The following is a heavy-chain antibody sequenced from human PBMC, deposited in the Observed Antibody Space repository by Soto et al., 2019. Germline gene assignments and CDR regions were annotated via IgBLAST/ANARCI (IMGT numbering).Heavy chain of an antibody. CDR2: INHSGST. CDR1: GGSFSGYY. CDR3: ARAEDIFRFWFDP. V-gene: IGHV4-34*09. Sequence: PSETLSLTCAVYGGSFSGYYWSWIRQPPGKGLEWIGEINHSGSTNYNPSLKSRVTISVDTSKNQFSLKLSSVTAADTAVYYCARAEDIFRFWFDPWGQGTLVTVSS. D-gene: IGHD2-15*01. J-gene: IGHJ5*02.